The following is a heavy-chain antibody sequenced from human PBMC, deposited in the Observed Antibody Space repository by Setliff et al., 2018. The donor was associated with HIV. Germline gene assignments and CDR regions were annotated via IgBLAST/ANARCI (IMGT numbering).Heavy chain of an antibody. V-gene: IGHV4-38-2*01. CDR2: IYFSGTP. CDR1: GYSISSGYY. Sequence: SETLSLTCAVSGYSISSGYYWGWIRQPPGKGLEWVGSIYFSGTPYYNPSLKNRVTISVDTSKNQFSLKLSSVTAADTAVYYCARRGMWSYETGGNPTATFDYWGQGVLVTVSS. CDR3: ARRGMWSYETGGNPTATFDY. J-gene: IGHJ4*02. D-gene: IGHD2-8*02.